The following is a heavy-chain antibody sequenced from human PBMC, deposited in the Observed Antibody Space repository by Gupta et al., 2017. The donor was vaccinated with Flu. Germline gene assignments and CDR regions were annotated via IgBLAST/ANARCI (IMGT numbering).Heavy chain of an antibody. Sequence: IHWVRQAPGQGLEWMGRINPNIGATNYAQQFQGRVTMTRDTSIDTAYLELSRLALDDTAVYYCAGTWIQVWTPDFDFWGQGTLVTVSS. CDR3: AGTWIQVWTPDFDF. V-gene: IGHV1-2*02. D-gene: IGHD5-18*01. J-gene: IGHJ4*02. CDR2: INPNIGAT.